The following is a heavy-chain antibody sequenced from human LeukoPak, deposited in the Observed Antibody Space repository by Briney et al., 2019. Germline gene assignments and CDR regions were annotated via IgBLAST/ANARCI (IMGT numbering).Heavy chain of an antibody. CDR1: GYTFIDYC. V-gene: IGHV1-2*06. CDR2: INPNSGGT. Sequence: ASVKVSCKASGYTFIDYCIHWVRQAPGQGLEWMVRINPNSGGTNYAQKFQGRLTMTSDTSISTAYMELSRLRSDDTAVYYCASEYNWNDPAYYYYMDVWGKGTTVTVSS. D-gene: IGHD1-20*01. J-gene: IGHJ6*03. CDR3: ASEYNWNDPAYYYYMDV.